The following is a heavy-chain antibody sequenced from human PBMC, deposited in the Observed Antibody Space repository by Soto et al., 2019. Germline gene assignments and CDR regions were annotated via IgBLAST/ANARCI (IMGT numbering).Heavy chain of an antibody. J-gene: IGHJ6*02. D-gene: IGHD3-10*01. V-gene: IGHV1-69*02. CDR2: IIPILGIA. CDR1: GGTFSSYT. Sequence: SVKLSCKASGGTFSSYTISWLRQAPGQGLEWMGRIIPILGIANYAQKFQGRVTITADKSTSTAYMELSSLRSEDTAVYYCARPVLPRNYYYYYGMDVWGQGTTVPVSS. CDR3: ARPVLPRNYYYYYGMDV.